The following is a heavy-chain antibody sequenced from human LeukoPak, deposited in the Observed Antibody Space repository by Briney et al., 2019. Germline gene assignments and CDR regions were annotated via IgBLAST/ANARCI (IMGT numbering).Heavy chain of an antibody. CDR2: VYSDGSKT. CDR1: GFTFSSYL. Sequence: GGSLRLSCAASGFTFSSYLMQWVRQAPGKGLDWVALVYSDGSKTFYADSVKGRFTISRDNSKNTLYLQMNSLRAEDTAVYYCAKDMSSYGSPTLDYWGQGTLVTVSS. CDR3: AKDMSSYGSPTLDY. J-gene: IGHJ4*02. D-gene: IGHD5-18*01. V-gene: IGHV3-30-3*01.